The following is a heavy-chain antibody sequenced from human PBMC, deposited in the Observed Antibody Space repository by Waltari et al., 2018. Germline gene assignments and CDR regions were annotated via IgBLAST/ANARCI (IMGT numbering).Heavy chain of an antibody. Sequence: QVQLVQSGAELKKPGASMKVSCKASGYLFTGFYMHWVRQAPGQGLDWIGRINPKSGASNSTQKYQGRVTMTRDTSISTAYMELTILRSDDTAVYYCAREGPEGLDFGGQGTLVTVSS. CDR1: GYLFTGFY. J-gene: IGHJ4*02. CDR3: AREGPEGLDF. V-gene: IGHV1-2*06. CDR2: INPKSGAS.